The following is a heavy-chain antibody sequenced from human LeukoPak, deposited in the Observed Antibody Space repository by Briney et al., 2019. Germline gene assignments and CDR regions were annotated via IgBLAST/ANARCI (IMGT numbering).Heavy chain of an antibody. V-gene: IGHV4-59*01. CDR1: GGSISSYY. J-gene: IGHJ5*02. CDR3: ARSGPSVNNWFDP. CDR2: IYYSGST. Sequence: SETLSLTCTVSGGSISSYYWSWIRQPLGKGLEWIGYIYYSGSTNYNPSLKSRVTISVDTSKNQFSLKLSSVTAADTAVYYCARSGPSVNNWFDPWGQGTLVTVSS.